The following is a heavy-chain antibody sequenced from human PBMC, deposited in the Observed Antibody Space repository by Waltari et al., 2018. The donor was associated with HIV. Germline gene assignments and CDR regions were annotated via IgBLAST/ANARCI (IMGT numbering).Heavy chain of an antibody. J-gene: IGHJ6*02. CDR2: SDGDGRVK. CDR3: VKDVTVTHYGVYYSGLDV. Sequence: VESGGTPVQPGESLRLSCKASGFIFGSHWIHWVRQSPGKGLVCGSRSDGDGRVKKYADTVKGRFTIARDNTKETLFLEMKSLRVEDSGIYHCVKDVTVTHYGVYYSGLDVWGQGTTVTV. D-gene: IGHD2-8*01. V-gene: IGHV3-74*02. CDR1: GFIFGSHW.